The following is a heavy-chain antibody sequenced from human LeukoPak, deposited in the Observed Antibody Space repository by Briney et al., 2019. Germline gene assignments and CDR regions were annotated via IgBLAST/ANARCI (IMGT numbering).Heavy chain of an antibody. V-gene: IGHV4-61*02. CDR2: IYTSGST. J-gene: IGHJ3*02. D-gene: IGHD3-22*01. CDR1: GGSISSGSYY. Sequence: PSETLSLTCTVSGGSISSGSYYWSWIRQPAGKGLEWIGRIYTSGSTNYNPSLKSRVTISVDTSKNQFSLKLSSVTAADTAVYYCARENLNRVTYDSSGYRALDIWGQGTMVTVSS. CDR3: ARENLNRVTYDSSGYRALDI.